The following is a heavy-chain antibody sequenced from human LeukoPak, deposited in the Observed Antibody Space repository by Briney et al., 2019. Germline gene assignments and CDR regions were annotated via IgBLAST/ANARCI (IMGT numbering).Heavy chain of an antibody. CDR2: ISSSGSTT. V-gene: IGHV3-11*04. CDR3: ARDKRLPWSGYYLNYFYYYMDV. J-gene: IGHJ6*03. CDR1: GFTFSDYY. D-gene: IGHD3-3*01. Sequence: GGSLRLSCAASGFTFSDYYMSWIRQAPGKGLEWVSYISSSGSTTYYADSVKGRFTISRDNAKNSLYLQMNSLRAEDTAVYYCARDKRLPWSGYYLNYFYYYMDVWGKGTTVTVSS.